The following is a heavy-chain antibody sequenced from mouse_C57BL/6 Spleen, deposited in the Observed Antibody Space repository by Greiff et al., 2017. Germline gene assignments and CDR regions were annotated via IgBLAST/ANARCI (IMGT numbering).Heavy chain of an antibody. J-gene: IGHJ2*01. Sequence: VQLQQPGAELVMPGASVKLSCKASGYTFTSYWMHWVKQRPGQGLEWIGEIDPSDSYTNYNQKFKGKSTLTVDKSSSTAYMQLSSLTSEDSAVYYCARRIYYYGSSYDYFDYWGQGTTLTVSS. CDR1: GYTFTSYW. CDR3: ARRIYYYGSSYDYFDY. V-gene: IGHV1-69*01. CDR2: IDPSDSYT. D-gene: IGHD1-1*01.